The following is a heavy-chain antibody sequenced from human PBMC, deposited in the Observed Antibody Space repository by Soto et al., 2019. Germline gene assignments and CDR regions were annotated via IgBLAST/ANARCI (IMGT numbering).Heavy chain of an antibody. CDR1: GFSLSTSGGG. V-gene: IGHV2-5*02. J-gene: IGHJ6*04. CDR3: AHKGGRGYATAV. CDR2: MYWVTDE. D-gene: IGHD2-15*01. Sequence: QITLKESGHTLVKPTQTLTLTSTFSGFSLSTSGGGVGWIRQPPGKDLQWLALMYWVTDERYIPALKRKVTITKDTSKNGVVITMTNMDPGDTGTYFCAHKGGRGYATAVWCEGTAVTVSS.